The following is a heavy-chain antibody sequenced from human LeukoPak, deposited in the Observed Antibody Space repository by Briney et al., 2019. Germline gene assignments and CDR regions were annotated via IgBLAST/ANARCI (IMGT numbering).Heavy chain of an antibody. D-gene: IGHD2-21*01. CDR1: GFTVRGNY. Sequence: PGGSLRLSCAASGFTVRGNYLTWVRQAPGKGLEWVSSISSSSSYIYYADSVKGRFTISRDNAKTSLYLQMNSLKTEDTAVYYCTRGLGDWGQGTLVTVSS. J-gene: IGHJ4*02. V-gene: IGHV3-21*04. CDR3: TRGLGD. CDR2: ISSSSSYI.